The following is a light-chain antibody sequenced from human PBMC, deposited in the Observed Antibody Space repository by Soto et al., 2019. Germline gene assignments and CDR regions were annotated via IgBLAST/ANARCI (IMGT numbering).Light chain of an antibody. CDR1: SSDVGGYNY. CDR3: SSYTSSSSEV. Sequence: QSVLTQPASVSGSLGQPITISCTGTSSDVGGYNYVSWYQQHPGKAPKLMIYEVSNRPSGVSNRFSGSKSGNAASLTISGLQAEDEADYYCSSYTSSSSEVFGAGTKDTVL. V-gene: IGLV2-14*01. J-gene: IGLJ1*01. CDR2: EVS.